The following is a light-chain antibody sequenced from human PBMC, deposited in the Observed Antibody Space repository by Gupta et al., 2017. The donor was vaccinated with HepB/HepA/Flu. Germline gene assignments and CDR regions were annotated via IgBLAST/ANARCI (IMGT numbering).Light chain of an antibody. CDR3: QQYNDYYHWT. Sequence: DIQMTQSPSTLSASVGDRVTITCRASQSISGWLAWFQKKPGKAPNLLIYKASTLESGVQSRFSGSGSGTEFTLSISSLQPDDFATYYCQQYNDYYHWTFGQGTKVEI. CDR1: QSISGW. J-gene: IGKJ1*01. CDR2: KAS. V-gene: IGKV1-5*03.